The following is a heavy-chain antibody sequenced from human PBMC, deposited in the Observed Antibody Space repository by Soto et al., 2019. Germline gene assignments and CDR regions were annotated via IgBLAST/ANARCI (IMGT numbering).Heavy chain of an antibody. CDR1: GFTFSSYA. D-gene: IGHD5-12*01. V-gene: IGHV3-30-3*01. CDR2: ISYDGSNK. J-gene: IGHJ6*02. Sequence: PGGSLRLSCAASGFTFSSYAMHWVRQAPGKGLEWVAVISYDGSNKYYADSVKGRFTISRDNSKNTLYLQMNSLRAEDTAVYYCARDRGRWLQLDYYYGMDVWGQGTTVTVSS. CDR3: ARDRGRWLQLDYYYGMDV.